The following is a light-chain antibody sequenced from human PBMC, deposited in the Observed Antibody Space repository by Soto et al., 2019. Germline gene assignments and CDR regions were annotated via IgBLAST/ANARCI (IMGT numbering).Light chain of an antibody. CDR3: AAWDDSLDGFYV. CDR2: NNN. V-gene: IGLV1-44*01. J-gene: IGLJ1*01. CDR1: SSNIGTNT. Sequence: QSVLTQPPSASGTPGQRVTISCSGSSSNIGTNTLNWYLQLPGTAPKLLMYNNNQRPSGVPERFSGSKSGTSASLAIGGLQSEDEADYYCAAWDDSLDGFYVFGSGTKVTVL.